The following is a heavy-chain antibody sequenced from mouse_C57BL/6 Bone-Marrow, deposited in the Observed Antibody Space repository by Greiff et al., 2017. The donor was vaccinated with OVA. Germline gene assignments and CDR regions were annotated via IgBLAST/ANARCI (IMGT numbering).Heavy chain of an antibody. J-gene: IGHJ4*01. Sequence: VQLQQSGPVLVKPGASVKMSCKASGYTFTDYSMNWVKQSHGKSLEWIGGINPYNGDTSYNQKFKGKATLTVDKSSSTAYMKLNSLTSEDSAVYYCARPHYSQYWGQGTSVTVSS. V-gene: IGHV1-19*01. D-gene: IGHD2-12*01. CDR2: INPYNGDT. CDR3: ARPHYSQY. CDR1: GYTFTDYS.